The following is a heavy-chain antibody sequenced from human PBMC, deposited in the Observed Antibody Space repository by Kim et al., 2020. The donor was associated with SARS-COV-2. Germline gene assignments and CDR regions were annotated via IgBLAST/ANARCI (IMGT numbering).Heavy chain of an antibody. V-gene: IGHV1-69*13. D-gene: IGHD3-22*01. CDR2: IIPIFGTA. CDR3: ARTGRYYYDSSGYSPLDY. Sequence: SVKVSCKASGGTFSSYAISWVRQAPGQGLEWMGGIIPIFGTANYAQKFQGRVTITADESTSTAYMELSSLRSEDTAVYYCARTGRYYYDSSGYSPLDYWGQGTLVTVSS. CDR1: GGTFSSYA. J-gene: IGHJ4*02.